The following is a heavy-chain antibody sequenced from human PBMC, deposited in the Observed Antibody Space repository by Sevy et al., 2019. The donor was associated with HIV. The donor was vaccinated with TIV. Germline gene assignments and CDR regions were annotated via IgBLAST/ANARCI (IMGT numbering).Heavy chain of an antibody. Sequence: SETLSLTCTVSGGSISSGGYYWSWIRQHPGKGLEWIGYIYYRGNTYYNPSLKSRVTISVDTSKNQFSLKLSSVTAAETAVYYCARAVPSGGSLRRYFDLWGRGTLVTVSS. CDR1: GGSISSGGYY. J-gene: IGHJ2*01. CDR3: ARAVPSGGSLRRYFDL. V-gene: IGHV4-31*03. CDR2: IYYRGNT. D-gene: IGHD2-15*01.